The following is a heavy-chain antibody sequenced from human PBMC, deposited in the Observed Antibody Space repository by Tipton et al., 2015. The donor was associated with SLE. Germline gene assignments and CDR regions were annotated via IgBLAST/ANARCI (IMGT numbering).Heavy chain of an antibody. CDR3: ARDGGDHIDAFDI. D-gene: IGHD3-16*01. V-gene: IGHV4-59*01. CDR1: GGSISSYY. CDR2: IYYNGST. J-gene: IGHJ3*02. Sequence: TLSLTCTVSGGSISSYYWSWIRQPPGKGLEWIGYIYYNGSTNYNPSLKSRVTISVDTSKNQFSLKLSSVTAEDTAVYYCARDGGDHIDAFDIWGQGTMVTVSS.